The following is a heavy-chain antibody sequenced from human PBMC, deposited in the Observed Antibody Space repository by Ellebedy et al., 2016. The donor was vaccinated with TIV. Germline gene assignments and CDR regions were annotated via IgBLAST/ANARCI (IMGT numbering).Heavy chain of an antibody. J-gene: IGHJ4*02. V-gene: IGHV4-39*07. Sequence: SETLSLXCTVSGGSISSSSYYWGWIRQPPGKGLEWIGSIYYSGSTYYNPSLKSRVTISVGTSKNQFSLKLSSVTAADTAVYYCARGGPGIVVVVAAHFFDYWGQGTLVTVSS. D-gene: IGHD2-15*01. CDR2: IYYSGST. CDR1: GGSISSSSYY. CDR3: ARGGPGIVVVVAAHFFDY.